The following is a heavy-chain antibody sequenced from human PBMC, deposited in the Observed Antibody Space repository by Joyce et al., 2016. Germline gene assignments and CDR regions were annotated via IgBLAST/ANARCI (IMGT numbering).Heavy chain of an antibody. D-gene: IGHD2-2*03. CDR3: ARGFEQWMD. J-gene: IGHJ4*02. Sequence: QVQLQESGPGLVKPSETLSLTCTVSGASINNYYWSWIRQPPGKRLEWIGNIFYTGTTNYNPSLRSRVTISMDTSKRQFSLNLTSVNAADTAVYYCARGFEQWMDWGQGTLVSASS. CDR1: GASINNYY. V-gene: IGHV4-59*01. CDR2: IFYTGTT.